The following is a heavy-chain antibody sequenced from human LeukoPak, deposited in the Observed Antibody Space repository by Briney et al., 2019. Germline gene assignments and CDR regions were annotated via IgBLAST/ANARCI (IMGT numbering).Heavy chain of an antibody. V-gene: IGHV1-18*01. CDR1: GYTFTSYG. D-gene: IGHD3-22*01. Sequence: ASVKVSCKASGYTFTSYGISWVRQAPGQGLEWMGWISAYNGNTNYAQKLQGRVTMTTDTSTSTAYMELRSLRSDDTAVYYCARVYYDSSGYPYHFDYWGQGTLVTVSS. CDR2: ISAYNGNT. J-gene: IGHJ4*02. CDR3: ARVYYDSSGYPYHFDY.